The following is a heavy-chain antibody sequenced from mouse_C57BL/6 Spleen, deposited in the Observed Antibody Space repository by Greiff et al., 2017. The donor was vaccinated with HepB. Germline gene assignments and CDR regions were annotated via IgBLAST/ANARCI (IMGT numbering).Heavy chain of an antibody. V-gene: IGHV1-85*01. J-gene: IGHJ3*01. CDR3: ARSLYDSNYESWFAF. CDR1: AYTFTSYD. D-gene: IGHD2-3*01. CDR2: IYPRDGST. Sequence: VQLQQSGPELMKPGVSVKLSCKASAYTFTSYDLNWVKQRPGQGLEWIGWIYPRDGSTNYNEKFRGKATLTVDTSSSTAYMELRSLTSEDSAVYFCARSLYDSNYESWFAFWGQGTLVTVSA.